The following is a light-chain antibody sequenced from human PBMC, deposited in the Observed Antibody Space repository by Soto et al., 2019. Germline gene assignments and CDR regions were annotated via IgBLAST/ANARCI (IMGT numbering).Light chain of an antibody. J-gene: IGKJ4*01. CDR1: QSISTW. V-gene: IGKV1-5*03. CDR3: QQYDNLPLT. CDR2: KTS. Sequence: LSSSSGAMLPVTTRASQSISTWVAWYQQKPVKAPKILIYKTSSIESGVPSRFSGSGSGTDFTFTISSLQPEDIATYYCQQYDNLPLTFGGGTNVDI.